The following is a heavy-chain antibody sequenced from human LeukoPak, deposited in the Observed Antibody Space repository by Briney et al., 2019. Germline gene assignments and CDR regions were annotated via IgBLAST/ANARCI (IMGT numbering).Heavy chain of an antibody. CDR2: ISSSSTTI. V-gene: IGHV3-11*04. Sequence: GGSLRLSCAASGFTFSDYYMSWIRQAPGKGLEWVSYISSSSTTIYYADSVKGRFTISRDNAKNSLYLQMNRLRAEDTAVYYCARSVKYYYDSSGYYYPDIYFDYWGQGTLVTVSS. J-gene: IGHJ4*02. CDR1: GFTFSDYY. D-gene: IGHD3-22*01. CDR3: ARSVKYYYDSSGYYYPDIYFDY.